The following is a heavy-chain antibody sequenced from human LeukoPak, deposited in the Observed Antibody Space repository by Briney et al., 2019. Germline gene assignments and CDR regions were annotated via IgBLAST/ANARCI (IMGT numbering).Heavy chain of an antibody. V-gene: IGHV4-59*12. Sequence: SETLSLTCTVSGGSITNYYWSWIRQPPGKGLEWIGYIHYSGSTKYKSSLKSRVTMSVDTSKNQFSLKLSSVTAADTAVYYCARDGAGGGYFQHWGQGTLVTVSS. D-gene: IGHD1-26*01. CDR3: ARDGAGGGYFQH. CDR2: IHYSGST. J-gene: IGHJ1*01. CDR1: GGSITNYY.